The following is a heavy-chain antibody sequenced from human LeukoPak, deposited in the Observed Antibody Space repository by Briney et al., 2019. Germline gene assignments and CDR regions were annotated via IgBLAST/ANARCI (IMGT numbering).Heavy chain of an antibody. D-gene: IGHD3-22*01. CDR1: GFTFSSYA. CDR2: ISGSGGST. CDR3: AKDSAFYDSSGYDY. Sequence: GGSLRLSCAASGFTFSSYAMSWVRQAPGKGLEWVSAISGSGGSTYYADSVKGRFTISRDNSKNTLYLQMNSLRAGDTAVYYCAKDSAFYDSSGYDYWGQGTLVTVSS. V-gene: IGHV3-23*01. J-gene: IGHJ4*02.